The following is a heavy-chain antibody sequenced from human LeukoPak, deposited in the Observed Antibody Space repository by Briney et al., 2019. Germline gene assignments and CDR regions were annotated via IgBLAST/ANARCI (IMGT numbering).Heavy chain of an antibody. Sequence: SETLSLTCAVSGGSFSGYYWSCIRQPPGPGLKWWREINQCGRTNYNPTPKRRITVSVYQSKNQLSRKLRSVTASAPPINSCVRTISDFWTTRGVGDYYPYMDGWSKGTTVTAYS. CDR1: GGSFSGYY. J-gene: IGHJ6*03. CDR2: INQCGRT. CDR3: VRTISDFWTTRGVGDYYPYMDG. D-gene: IGHD3-3*01. V-gene: IGHV4-34*01.